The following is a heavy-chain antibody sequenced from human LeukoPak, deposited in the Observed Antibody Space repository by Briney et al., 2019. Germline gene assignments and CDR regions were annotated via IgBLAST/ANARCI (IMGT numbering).Heavy chain of an antibody. CDR2: ISYDGSNK. CDR1: GFTFSSYG. CDR3: ARDIYDLWSGYRFDY. J-gene: IGHJ4*02. V-gene: IGHV3-30-3*01. Sequence: PGGSLRLSCTASGFTFSSYGMHWVRQAPGKGLEWVAVISYDGSNKYYADSVKGRFTISRDNSKNTLYLQMNSLRAEDTAVYYCARDIYDLWSGYRFDYWGQGTLVTVSS. D-gene: IGHD3-3*01.